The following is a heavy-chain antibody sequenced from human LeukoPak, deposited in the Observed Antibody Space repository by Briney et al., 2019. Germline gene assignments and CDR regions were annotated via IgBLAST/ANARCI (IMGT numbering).Heavy chain of an antibody. D-gene: IGHD2-2*01. CDR1: GFTFSDYY. CDR2: ISSSGSAI. CDR3: ARSLVNYYYYYMDV. J-gene: IGHJ6*03. Sequence: GGSLRLSCAASGFTFSDYYMSWIRQAPGKGLEWASYISSSGSAIYYADSVKGRFTISRDNAKNSLYLQVNSLRAEDTAVYYCARSLVNYYYYYMDVWGKGTTVTVSS. V-gene: IGHV3-11*01.